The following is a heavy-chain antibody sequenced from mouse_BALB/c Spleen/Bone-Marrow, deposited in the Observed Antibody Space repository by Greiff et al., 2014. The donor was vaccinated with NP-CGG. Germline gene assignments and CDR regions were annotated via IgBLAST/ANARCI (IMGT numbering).Heavy chain of an antibody. CDR1: GFTFTSSW. Sequence: QVQLQQPGSVLVRPGTSVNLPCKASGFTFTSSWMHWAKQRPGQGLEWIGDIHPNSGNTYYNEKFKGKATLTVDSSSSTAYVDLSSLTSEDSAVYFCARSYRFWYFDVWGAGTTVTVSS. V-gene: IGHV1S130*01. CDR2: IHPNSGNT. CDR3: ARSYRFWYFDV. D-gene: IGHD2-14*01. J-gene: IGHJ1*01.